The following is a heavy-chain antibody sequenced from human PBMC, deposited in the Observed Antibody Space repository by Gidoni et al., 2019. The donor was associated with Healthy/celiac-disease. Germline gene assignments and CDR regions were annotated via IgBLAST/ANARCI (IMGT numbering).Heavy chain of an antibody. V-gene: IGHV3-64D*06. Sequence: EVQLVESGGGLVQPGGSLRLSCSASVSPFSRYAMHWVRQAPGKGLEYVSAISSNGGSTYYADSVKGRFTISRDNSKNTLYLQMSSLRAEDTAVYYCVKPEIVGGPVGVDWGQGTLVTVSS. CDR2: ISSNGGST. CDR3: VKPEIVGGPVGVD. D-gene: IGHD1-26*01. J-gene: IGHJ4*02. CDR1: VSPFSRYA.